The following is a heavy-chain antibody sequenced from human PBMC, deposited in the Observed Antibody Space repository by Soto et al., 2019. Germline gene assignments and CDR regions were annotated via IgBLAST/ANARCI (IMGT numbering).Heavy chain of an antibody. Sequence: QVQLVESGGGVVQPGTSLRLSCVGSGFTFRSYVIHWVRQAPGKGLEWVAITTYDGSNNFYGDSVKGRFTISRHNSRNTVELQMDSRRFEDTAFYYCARWGTTGGLDVWGQGTLVSVSS. V-gene: IGHV3-33*05. CDR2: TTYDGSNN. J-gene: IGHJ4*02. CDR1: GFTFRSYV. CDR3: ARWGTTGGLDV. D-gene: IGHD3-16*01.